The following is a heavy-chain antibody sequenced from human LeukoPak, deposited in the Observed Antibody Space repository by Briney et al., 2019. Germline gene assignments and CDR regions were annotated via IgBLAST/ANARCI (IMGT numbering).Heavy chain of an antibody. Sequence: PGGSLRLSCAASGFTFSGSAMHWVRQASGKGLEWVGRIRSKANSYATAYAASVKGRFTISRDNSKNTLYLQMGSLRAEDMAVYYCARDRPYGSGSYYKPSDYYYYMDVWGKGTTVTISS. V-gene: IGHV3-73*01. CDR3: ARDRPYGSGSYYKPSDYYYYMDV. CDR1: GFTFSGSA. CDR2: IRSKANSYAT. J-gene: IGHJ6*03. D-gene: IGHD3-10*01.